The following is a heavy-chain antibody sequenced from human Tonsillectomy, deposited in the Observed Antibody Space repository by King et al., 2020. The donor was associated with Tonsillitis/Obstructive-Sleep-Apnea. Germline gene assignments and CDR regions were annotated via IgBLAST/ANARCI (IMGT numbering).Heavy chain of an antibody. J-gene: IGHJ6*04. V-gene: IGHV3-7*03. CDR3: GRGWGTGTRFAGENLCYAMDV. CDR1: GFTFSDYW. D-gene: IGHD1-1*01. CDR2: IKKDGSDK. Sequence: VQLVESGGDLVQPGGSLRLSCAASGFTFSDYWMSWVRQAPGKGLVWVANIKKDGSDKYYVDSVKGRFTISRDNAKNSLYLQMNSLRAEDTAMYYCGRGWGTGTRFAGENLCYAMDVWGGGTRVTVSS.